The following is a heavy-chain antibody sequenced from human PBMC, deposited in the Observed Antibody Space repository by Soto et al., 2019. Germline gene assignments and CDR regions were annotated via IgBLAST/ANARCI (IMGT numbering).Heavy chain of an antibody. Sequence: GASVKVSCKASGGTFSSYTISWVRQAPGQGLEWMGGIIPIFGTANYAQKFQGRVTITADESTSTAYMELSSLRSEDTAVYYCARDPIDRKTGFHYYGMDVWGQGTTVTVSS. CDR2: IIPIFGTA. CDR3: ARDPIDRKTGFHYYGMDV. CDR1: GGTFSSYT. V-gene: IGHV1-69*13. J-gene: IGHJ6*02. D-gene: IGHD3-9*01.